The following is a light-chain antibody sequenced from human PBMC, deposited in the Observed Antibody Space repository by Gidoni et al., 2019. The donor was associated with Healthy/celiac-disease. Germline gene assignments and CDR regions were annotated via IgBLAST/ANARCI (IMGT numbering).Light chain of an antibody. V-gene: IGKV3-20*01. Sequence: ETVLTQSPGTLSLSPGERATLSCRANQSVSSSYLAWYQQKPGQAPRLLIYGASSRATGIPDRFSGSGSGTDFTLTISRLEPEDFAVYYCQQYGSSPPMYTFGQXTKLEIK. CDR3: QQYGSSPPMYT. CDR2: GAS. J-gene: IGKJ2*01. CDR1: QSVSSSY.